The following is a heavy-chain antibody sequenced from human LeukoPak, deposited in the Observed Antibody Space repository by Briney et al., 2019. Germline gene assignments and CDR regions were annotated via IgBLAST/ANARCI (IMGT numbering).Heavy chain of an antibody. Sequence: SVKVSCKASGGTFSGYAISWVRQAPGQGLEWMGGIIPIFGTANYAQKFQGRVTITADESTSTAYMELSSLRSEDTAVYYCARTEEFGESKFDYWGQGTLVTVSS. J-gene: IGHJ4*02. D-gene: IGHD3-10*01. CDR2: IIPIFGTA. CDR1: GGTFSGYA. CDR3: ARTEEFGESKFDY. V-gene: IGHV1-69*13.